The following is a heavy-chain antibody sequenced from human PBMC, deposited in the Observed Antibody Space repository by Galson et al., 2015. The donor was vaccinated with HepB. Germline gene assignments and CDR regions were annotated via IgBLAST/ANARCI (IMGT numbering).Heavy chain of an antibody. CDR3: ARDCTGSYCYLKDAFDI. D-gene: IGHD1-26*01. Sequence: CAISGDSVSSNSAAWNWIRQSPSRGLEWLGRTYYRSKWYNDYAVSVKSRITINPDTSKNQFSLQLNSVTPEDTAVYYCARDCTGSYCYLKDAFDIWGQGTMVTVSS. V-gene: IGHV6-1*01. CDR2: TYYRSKWYN. CDR1: GDSVSSNSAA. J-gene: IGHJ3*02.